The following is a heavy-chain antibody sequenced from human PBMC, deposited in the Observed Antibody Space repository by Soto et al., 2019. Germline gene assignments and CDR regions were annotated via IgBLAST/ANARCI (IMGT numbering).Heavy chain of an antibody. D-gene: IGHD3-22*01. V-gene: IGHV5-51*01. J-gene: IGHJ5*02. CDR2: IYAADLDT. CDR3: ATKESRGYFSWLDP. Sequence: PGQSLKISCQAPGYTFTRKWMAWVCQRPGEGLEYMGIIYAADLDTRYSPSYQGQVTISVDMSSSTSFLQWSSLKAPDTATTYCATKESRGYFSWLDPWGHGPLVTVSS. CDR1: GYTFTRKW.